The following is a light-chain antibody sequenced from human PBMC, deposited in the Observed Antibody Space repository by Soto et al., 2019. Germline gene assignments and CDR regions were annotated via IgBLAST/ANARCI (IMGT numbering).Light chain of an antibody. Sequence: EIVMTQSPATLSVSPGERATLSCRASQSISSKVGWYQQKPGQAPRLLIYGASTRATGVPPRFSGSGSGTECTLTISSLQSEDFAVYYLQQYNIWSSITFGQGTLLEIK. CDR3: QQYNIWSSIT. V-gene: IGKV3-15*01. CDR2: GAS. J-gene: IGKJ5*01. CDR1: QSISSK.